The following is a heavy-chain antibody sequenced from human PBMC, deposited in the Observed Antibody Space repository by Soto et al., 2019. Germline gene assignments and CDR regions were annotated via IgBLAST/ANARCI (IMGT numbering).Heavy chain of an antibody. D-gene: IGHD2-21*02. J-gene: IGHJ4*02. V-gene: IGHV1-2*04. CDR2: INPNSGGT. Sequence: ASVKVSCKASGYTFTGYYMHWVRQAPGQGLEWMGWINPNSGGTNYAQKFRGWVTMTRDTYISTAYMELSRLRSDDTAVYYCARDGGDSRGFDYWGQGTLVTVSS. CDR1: GYTFTGYY. CDR3: ARDGGDSRGFDY.